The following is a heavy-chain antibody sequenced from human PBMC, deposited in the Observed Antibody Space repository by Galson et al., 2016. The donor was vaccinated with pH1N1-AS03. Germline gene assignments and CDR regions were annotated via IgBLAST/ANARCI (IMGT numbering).Heavy chain of an antibody. CDR2: IASNHGIT. D-gene: IGHD2-21*01. Sequence: SLRLSCAASGFTFHDYALHWVRQAPGKTLEWVSGIASNHGITGYGHSVQGRFTISADTATNSVYLQMNSLRPEDTALYYCAREVGCGCEGGLFDFWGQGTRVTVSS. V-gene: IGHV3-9*01. J-gene: IGHJ4*02. CDR1: GFTFHDYA. CDR3: AREVGCGCEGGLFDF.